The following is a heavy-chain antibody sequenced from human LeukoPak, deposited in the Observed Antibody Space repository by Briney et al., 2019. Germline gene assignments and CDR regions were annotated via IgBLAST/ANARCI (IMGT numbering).Heavy chain of an antibody. CDR3: ARYVLPYYFDY. D-gene: IGHD2-8*02. J-gene: IGHJ4*02. CDR2: INTNTGNP. CDR1: EDTFTSYA. V-gene: IGHV7-4-1*02. Sequence: ASVKVSCKASEDTFTSYAMNWVRQAPGQGLEWMGWINTNTGNPTYAQGFTGRFVFSLDTSVSTAYLQISSLKAEDTAVYYCARYVLPYYFDYWGQGTLVTVSS.